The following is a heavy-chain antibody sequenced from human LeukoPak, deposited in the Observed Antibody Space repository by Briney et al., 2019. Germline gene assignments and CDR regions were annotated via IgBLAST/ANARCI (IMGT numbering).Heavy chain of an antibody. CDR1: GGSISSSNW. J-gene: IGHJ4*02. D-gene: IGHD1-26*01. V-gene: IGHV4-4*02. Sequence: SETLSLTCAVSGGSISSSNWWSWVRQPPGKGLEWIGEIYHSGSTNYNPSLKSRVTISVDKSKNQFSLKLSSVTAADTAVYYCARPDHSGSYFGGTPYFDYWGQGTLVTVSS. CDR3: ARPDHSGSYFGGTPYFDY. CDR2: IYHSGST.